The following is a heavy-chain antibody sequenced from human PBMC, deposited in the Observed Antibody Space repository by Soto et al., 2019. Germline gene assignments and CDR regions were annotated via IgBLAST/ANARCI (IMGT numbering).Heavy chain of an antibody. CDR1: GGSIDSYY. V-gene: IGHV4-59*08. Sequence: SETLSLTCTVSGGSIDSYYWTWIRQPPGKGLEWIGYVYYTGTTSYSPSLKSRVTMSVDTSKNQFSLRLTSVTAADTAVYYCARCLNDYPYYSDYWGQGTLVTVSS. D-gene: IGHD4-17*01. CDR3: ARCLNDYPYYSDY. J-gene: IGHJ4*02. CDR2: VYYTGTT.